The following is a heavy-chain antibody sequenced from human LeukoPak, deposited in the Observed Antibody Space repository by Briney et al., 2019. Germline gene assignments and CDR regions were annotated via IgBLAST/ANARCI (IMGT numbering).Heavy chain of an antibody. CDR3: ARLGNWAVTTGGYYFDY. V-gene: IGHV1-18*01. J-gene: IGHJ4*02. Sequence: ASVKVSCKASGYTFTSYGISWVRQAPRQGLEWMGWISAYNGNTNYAQKLQGRVTMTTDTSTSTAYMELRSLRSDDTAVYYCARLGNWAVTTGGYYFDYWGQGTLVTVSS. CDR1: GYTFTSYG. D-gene: IGHD4-17*01. CDR2: ISAYNGNT.